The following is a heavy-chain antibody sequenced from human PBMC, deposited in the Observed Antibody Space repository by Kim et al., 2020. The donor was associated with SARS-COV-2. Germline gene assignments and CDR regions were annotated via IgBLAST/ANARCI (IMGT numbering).Heavy chain of an antibody. V-gene: IGHV3-49*03. CDR3: TRDPTEYSSSWAYGMDV. J-gene: IGHJ6*02. CDR2: IRSKAYGGTT. D-gene: IGHD6-13*01. CDR1: GFTFGDYA. Sequence: GGSLRLSCTASGFTFGDYAMSWFRQAPGKGLEWVGFIRSKAYGGTTEYAASVKGRFTISRDDSKSIAYLQMNSLKTEDTAVYYCTRDPTEYSSSWAYGMDVWGQGTTVTVSS.